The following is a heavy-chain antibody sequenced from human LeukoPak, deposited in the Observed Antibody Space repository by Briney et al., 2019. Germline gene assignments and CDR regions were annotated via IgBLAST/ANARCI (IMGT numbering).Heavy chain of an antibody. CDR3: ARDARFYRRSYGSGFFDAFDI. J-gene: IGHJ3*02. D-gene: IGHD3-10*01. V-gene: IGHV4-39*07. Sequence: SETLSLTCTVSGGSISSSSYYWGWIRQPPGKGLEWIGSIYYSGSTYYNPSLKSRVTMSVDTSKNQFSLKLSSVTAADTAVYYCARDARFYRRSYGSGFFDAFDIWGQGTMVTVSS. CDR2: IYYSGST. CDR1: GGSISSSSYY.